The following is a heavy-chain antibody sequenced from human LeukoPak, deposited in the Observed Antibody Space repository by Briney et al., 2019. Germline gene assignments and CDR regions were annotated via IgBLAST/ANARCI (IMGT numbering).Heavy chain of an antibody. V-gene: IGHV3-74*01. J-gene: IGHJ6*02. CDR3: ARDSYSSGWYASYYYDMDV. CDR2: INSDGSST. D-gene: IGHD6-19*01. Sequence: GGSLRLSCAASGFTFSSYAMSWVRQAPGKGLEWVSRINSDGSSTSYADSVKGRFTISRDNAKNTLYLQMNSLRAEDTAVYYCARDSYSSGWYASYYYDMDVWGQGTTVTVSS. CDR1: GFTFSSYA.